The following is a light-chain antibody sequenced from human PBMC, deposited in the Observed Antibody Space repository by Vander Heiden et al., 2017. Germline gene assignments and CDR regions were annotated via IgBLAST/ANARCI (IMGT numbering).Light chain of an antibody. CDR3: CSYAGSSTLGVYV. CDR1: SSDVGSYNL. V-gene: IGLV2-23*01. CDR2: EGS. Sequence: QSALTQPASVSGSPGQAITISCTGTSSDVGSYNLLSWYQQHQGKAPKLMIYEGSKRPSGVSNRFSGSKSGNTASLTISGLQAEDEADYYCCSYAGSSTLGVYVFGTGTKVTVL. J-gene: IGLJ1*01.